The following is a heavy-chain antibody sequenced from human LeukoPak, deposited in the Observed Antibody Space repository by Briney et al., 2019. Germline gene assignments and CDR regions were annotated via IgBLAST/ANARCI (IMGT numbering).Heavy chain of an antibody. D-gene: IGHD2-2*01. V-gene: IGHV3-48*01. CDR2: ISVSSSTI. J-gene: IGHJ4*02. CDR1: GFIFSSYS. CDR3: APGYCSSASCSHYFNY. Sequence: GGSLRLSCATSGFIFSSYSMNWVRQAPGKGLEWVSYISVSSSTIYYADSVRGRFTISRDNAKNSLFLQMDSLRAEDTAVYYCAPGYCSSASCSHYFNYWGQGTLVTVSS.